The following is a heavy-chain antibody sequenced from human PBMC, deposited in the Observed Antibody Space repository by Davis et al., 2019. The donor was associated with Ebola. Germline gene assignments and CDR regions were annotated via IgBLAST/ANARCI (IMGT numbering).Heavy chain of an antibody. D-gene: IGHD6-6*01. CDR2: IYDSGST. V-gene: IGHV4-31*03. Sequence: SETLSLTCTVSGGSINSGAYYWSWIRQHPGKGLEFIGYIYDSGSTYYTPSLQSRVTMSIDTSKSQFSLTLKSLTAADTAVYYCARGPPSIAARVFDYWGQGTLVTVSS. CDR3: ARGPPSIAARVFDY. CDR1: GGSINSGAYY. J-gene: IGHJ4*02.